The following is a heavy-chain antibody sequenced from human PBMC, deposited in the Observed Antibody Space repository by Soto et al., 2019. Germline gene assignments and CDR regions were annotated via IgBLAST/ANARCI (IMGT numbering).Heavy chain of an antibody. Sequence: PSQTLSLTCAISGDSVSSNSAAWNWIRQSPSRGLEWLGRTYYRSKWYNDYAVSVKSRITINPDTSKNQFSLQLNSVTPEDTAVYYCARDKGSSSVWVYYYYGMDVWGQGTTVTVSS. CDR2: TYYRSKWYN. D-gene: IGHD6-6*01. V-gene: IGHV6-1*01. CDR1: GDSVSSNSAA. J-gene: IGHJ6*02. CDR3: ARDKGSSSVWVYYYYGMDV.